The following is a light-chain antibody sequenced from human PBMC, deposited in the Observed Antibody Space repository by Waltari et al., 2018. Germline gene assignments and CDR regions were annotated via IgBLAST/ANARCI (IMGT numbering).Light chain of an antibody. J-gene: IGLJ1*01. CDR2: EVN. Sequence: QSALTQPASVSGSPGQSITISCTGTSSDVGNYNLVSWYQQHPGTAPKLMIYEVNARPSGVSNRFSGSKSGITASLTISGLQPEDEADYYCCSYAGSTTFWVFGTGTKVTVL. V-gene: IGLV2-23*02. CDR1: SSDVGNYNL. CDR3: CSYAGSTTFWV.